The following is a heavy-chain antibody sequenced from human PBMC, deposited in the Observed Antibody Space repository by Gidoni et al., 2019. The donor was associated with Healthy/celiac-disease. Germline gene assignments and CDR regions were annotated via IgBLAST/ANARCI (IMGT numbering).Heavy chain of an antibody. CDR2: ISSSSSTL. CDR3: ARDPGPHYCSGGSCYFPYYYYGMDV. D-gene: IGHD2-15*01. Sequence: EVQLVESGGGLVQPGGSLRLSCAASGFTFSSYSMNWVRQSPGKGLEWVSYISSSSSTLYYADSVKGRFTISRDNAKNSLYLQRNSLRAEDTAVYYCARDPGPHYCSGGSCYFPYYYYGMDVWGQGTTVTVSS. V-gene: IGHV3-48*01. CDR1: GFTFSSYS. J-gene: IGHJ6*02.